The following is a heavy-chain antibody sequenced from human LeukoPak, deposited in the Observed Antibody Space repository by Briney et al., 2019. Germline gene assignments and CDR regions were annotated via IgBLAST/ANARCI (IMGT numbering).Heavy chain of an antibody. V-gene: IGHV4-39*07. CDR3: ARAPGYVWGSYDYFDY. Sequence: TSETLSLTCTVSGGSISSSSYYWGWIRQPPGKGLEWIGSIYYSGSTYYNPSLKSRVTISVDTSKNQFSLKLSSVTAADTAVYYCARAPGYVWGSYDYFDYWGQGTLVTVSS. CDR2: IYYSGST. D-gene: IGHD3-16*01. J-gene: IGHJ4*02. CDR1: GGSISSSSYY.